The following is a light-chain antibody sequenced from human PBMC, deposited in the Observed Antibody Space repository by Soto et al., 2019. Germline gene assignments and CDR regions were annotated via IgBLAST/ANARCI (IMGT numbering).Light chain of an antibody. CDR2: AAS. V-gene: IGKV1-39*01. Sequence: IQMPQAQSSLTAFIGGRFTFTCWSCQSISSYLNWYQQIPGKAPKLLIYAASSLQSGVPSRFSGSVSRTDFTLTISSLQTEDFATYYCQQASRLPITFGQGTRLEI. CDR1: QSISSY. J-gene: IGKJ5*01. CDR3: QQASRLPIT.